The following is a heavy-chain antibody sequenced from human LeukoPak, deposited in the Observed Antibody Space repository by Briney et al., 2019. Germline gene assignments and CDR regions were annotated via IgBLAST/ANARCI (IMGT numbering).Heavy chain of an antibody. CDR3: ARGEQWLVPFDY. D-gene: IGHD6-19*01. CDR2: IYSGGST. J-gene: IGHJ4*02. CDR1: GFTVSSNY. Sequence: GGSLRLSCAASGFTVSSNYMSWVRQAPGKGLEWVSVIYSGGSTYYADSVKGRFTISRDNSKNTLYLQMNSLRAEDTAVYYCARGEQWLVPFDYWGQGTLVTVSS. V-gene: IGHV3-53*01.